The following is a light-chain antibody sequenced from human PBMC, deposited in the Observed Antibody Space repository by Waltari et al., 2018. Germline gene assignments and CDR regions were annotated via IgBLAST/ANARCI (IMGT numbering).Light chain of an antibody. V-gene: IGKV1-5*03. J-gene: IGKJ4*01. CDR3: QQYNKYPPT. CDR1: QSIITW. Sequence: IHMTQSPTTLSASVGEILTISCRASQSIITWLAWYQQKPGKAPKLLVYKASSLESGVPSRFSGSGSGTEFTLTISSLQSDDFATYYCQQYNKYPPTFGGGTKVEI. CDR2: KAS.